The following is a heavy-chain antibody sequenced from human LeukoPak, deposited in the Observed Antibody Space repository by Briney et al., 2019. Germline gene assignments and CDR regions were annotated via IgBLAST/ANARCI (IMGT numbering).Heavy chain of an antibody. D-gene: IGHD3-16*01. J-gene: IGHJ3*02. V-gene: IGHV1-18*01. Sequence: ALVKVSCKASGYTFTSYGISWVRQAPGQGLEWMGWISAYNGNTNYAQKLQGRVTMTTDTSTSTAYMELRSLRSDDTAVYYCARALMITFGGVTPGAFDIWGQGTMVTVSS. CDR2: ISAYNGNT. CDR1: GYTFTSYG. CDR3: ARALMITFGGVTPGAFDI.